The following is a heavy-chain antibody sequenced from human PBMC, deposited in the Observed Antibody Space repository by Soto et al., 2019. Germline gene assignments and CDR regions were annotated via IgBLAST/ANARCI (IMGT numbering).Heavy chain of an antibody. CDR1: GFTFRNYA. CDR2: ISGNGGDI. Sequence: GSLRLSCSASGFTFRNYAMSWVRQAPGKGLEWVSRISGNGGDINYADSVKGRFTISRDNSKNTLYLQMNSLRAEDTAVYYCAKKPYDSSGYYYYYYGMDVWGQGTTVTVS. J-gene: IGHJ6*02. D-gene: IGHD3-22*01. V-gene: IGHV3-23*01. CDR3: AKKPYDSSGYYYYYYGMDV.